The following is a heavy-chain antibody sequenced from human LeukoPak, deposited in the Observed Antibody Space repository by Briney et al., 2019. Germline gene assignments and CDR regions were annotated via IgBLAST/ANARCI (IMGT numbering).Heavy chain of an antibody. Sequence: GASVKVSCKASGGTFSSYAISWVRQAPGQGLEWMGGIIPIFGTANYAQKFQGRVTITADKSTSTAYMELSSLRSEDTAVYYCARGLAARRGDYWGQGTLVTVSS. V-gene: IGHV1-69*06. CDR3: ARGLAARRGDY. CDR2: IIPIFGTA. CDR1: GGTFSSYA. J-gene: IGHJ4*02. D-gene: IGHD3-10*01.